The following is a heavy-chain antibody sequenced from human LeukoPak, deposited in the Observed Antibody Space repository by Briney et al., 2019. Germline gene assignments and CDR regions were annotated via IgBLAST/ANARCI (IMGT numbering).Heavy chain of an antibody. Sequence: GGSLRLSCAASGFTFSSYSMSRVRQAPGKGLEWVSSISSSSSYIYYADSVKGRFAISRDNAKNSLYLQMNSLRAEDTAVYYCAREGGRGDFDYWGQGTLVTVSS. CDR3: AREGGRGDFDY. CDR2: ISSSSSYI. J-gene: IGHJ4*02. D-gene: IGHD3-10*01. CDR1: GFTFSSYS. V-gene: IGHV3-21*01.